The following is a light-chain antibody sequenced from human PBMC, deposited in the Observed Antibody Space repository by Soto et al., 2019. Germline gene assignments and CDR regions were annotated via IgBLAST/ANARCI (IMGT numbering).Light chain of an antibody. Sequence: QSVLTQPASASGSPGQSITISCTGTSNDVGGYYYVSWYQQHPGKAPKLLIYDVSDRPSGVSDRFSGSKSGNTASLTISGLQAEEAAEYFCSSYTISSNYVFGTGTKVTVL. CDR2: DVS. CDR1: SNDVGGYYY. CDR3: SSYTISSNYV. V-gene: IGLV2-14*01. J-gene: IGLJ1*01.